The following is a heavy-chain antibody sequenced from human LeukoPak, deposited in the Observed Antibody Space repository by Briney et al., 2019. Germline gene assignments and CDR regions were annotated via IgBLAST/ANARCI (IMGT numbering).Heavy chain of an antibody. CDR1: GFTFSSYA. CDR2: ISYDGSNK. V-gene: IGHV3-30-3*01. D-gene: IGHD7-27*01. CDR3: AKDLTGDDFDY. Sequence: GGSLRLSCAASGFTFSSYAMHWVRQAPGKGLEWVAVISYDGSNKYYADSVKGRFTISRDNSKNTLYLQMNSLRAEDTAVYYCAKDLTGDDFDYWGQGTLVTVSS. J-gene: IGHJ4*02.